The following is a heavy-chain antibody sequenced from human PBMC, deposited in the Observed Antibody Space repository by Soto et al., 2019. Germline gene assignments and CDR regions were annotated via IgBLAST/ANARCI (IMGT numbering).Heavy chain of an antibody. CDR2: ISRNGVGT. J-gene: IGHJ6*03. V-gene: IGHV3-64*01. CDR1: GFNPKGFA. D-gene: IGHD6-6*01. CDR3: ARRARPDFYYMDV. Sequence: EVQLAESGGGLAQPGGALRPPRSGSGFNPKGFAIDWGRQGPGEGLEVCSGISRNGVGTYYANSVQGRFTISSDNSKNTVYLQMGSLRPEDMAVYYCARRARPDFYYMDVWGKGTTVTVSS.